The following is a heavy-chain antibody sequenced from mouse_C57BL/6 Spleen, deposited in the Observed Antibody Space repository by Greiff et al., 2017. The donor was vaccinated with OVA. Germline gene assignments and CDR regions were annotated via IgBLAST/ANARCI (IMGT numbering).Heavy chain of an antibody. CDR1: GYTFTSYG. CDR3: ARPAYGGAWGFEV. CDR2: IYPSDGST. Sequence: VQLQQSGTELVKPGASVKLSCKASGYTFTSYGINWVKQRPGQGLEWIGWIYPSDGSTKYNEKFKSKATLTVDTSSSTAYMELHSLTSEDSAVYFCARPAYGGAWGFEVWGTGTTVTVSS. J-gene: IGHJ1*03. V-gene: IGHV1-85*01. D-gene: IGHD1-2*01.